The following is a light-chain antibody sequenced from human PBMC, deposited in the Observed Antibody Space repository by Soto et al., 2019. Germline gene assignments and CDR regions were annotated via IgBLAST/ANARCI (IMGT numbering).Light chain of an antibody. Sequence: EIVLTQSPGTLSLSPGERATLSCRASQSVSSSYLAWYQQKPGQAPRLLIYGAASRATGIPDRFSGSGSGTDFTLTISRLEPEEFAEYYCQQYGSSPQTFGQGTKLEIK. V-gene: IGKV3-20*01. CDR2: GAA. CDR3: QQYGSSPQT. J-gene: IGKJ2*01. CDR1: QSVSSSY.